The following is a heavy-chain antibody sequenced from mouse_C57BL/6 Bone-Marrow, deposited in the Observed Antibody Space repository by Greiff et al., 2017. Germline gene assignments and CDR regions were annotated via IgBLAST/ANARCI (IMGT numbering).Heavy chain of an antibody. V-gene: IGHV5-6*01. Sequence: EVQGVESGGDLVKPGGSLKLSCAASGFTFSSYGMSWVRQTPDKRLEWVATISSGGSYTYYTDSWKGRFTISRDTAKNTLYLQMSSLKSADTAMYYCARLLRKFFDYWGQGTTLPVSS. CDR1: GFTFSSYG. CDR3: ARLLRKFFDY. J-gene: IGHJ2*01. D-gene: IGHD2-3*01. CDR2: ISSGGSYT.